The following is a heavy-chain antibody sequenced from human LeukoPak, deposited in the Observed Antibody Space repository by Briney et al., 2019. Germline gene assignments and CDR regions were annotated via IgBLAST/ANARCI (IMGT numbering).Heavy chain of an antibody. D-gene: IGHD2-15*01. Sequence: GASVKVSCKASGYTFTTYAISWVRQAPGQGLEWMGWISTYNGNTNYAQKFQGRVTLTKDTSTSTAYMDLRSLRSDDTAVYHCARVALGSWYFDLWGRGTLVTVSS. J-gene: IGHJ2*01. CDR3: ARVALGSWYFDL. V-gene: IGHV1-18*01. CDR2: ISTYNGNT. CDR1: GYTFTTYA.